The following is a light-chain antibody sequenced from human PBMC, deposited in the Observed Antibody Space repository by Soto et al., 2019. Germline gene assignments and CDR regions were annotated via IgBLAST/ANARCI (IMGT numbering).Light chain of an antibody. CDR1: SSNIEVNA. J-gene: IGLJ2*01. CDR3: GSGDDCLTGVV. Sequence: QSALTQPPSASGTPGQRVTISCSGSSSNIEVNAVNWYQQLPGTAPKLIIFNNNQRPSGVPERFSGSKSGTSASLAISGLQSEDEADYYCGSGDDCLTGVVFGGGTKLTVL. V-gene: IGLV1-44*01. CDR2: NNN.